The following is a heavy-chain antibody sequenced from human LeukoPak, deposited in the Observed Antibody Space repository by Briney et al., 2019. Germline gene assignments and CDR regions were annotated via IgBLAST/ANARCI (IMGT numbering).Heavy chain of an antibody. CDR3: ARAYVGATSVYWFDP. J-gene: IGHJ5*02. D-gene: IGHD1-26*01. CDR1: GGTFSSYA. CDR2: IIPIFGTA. Sequence: GASVKVSCKASGGTFSSYAISWVRQAPGQGLEWMGGIIPIFGTANYAQKFQGRVTITADESTSTAYMELSSLRSEDTAVYYCARAYVGATSVYWFDPWGQGTLVTVSS. V-gene: IGHV1-69*13.